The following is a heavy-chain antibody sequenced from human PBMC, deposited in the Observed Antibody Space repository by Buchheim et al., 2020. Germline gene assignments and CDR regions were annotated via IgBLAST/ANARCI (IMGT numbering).Heavy chain of an antibody. CDR2: ISGSGGST. J-gene: IGHJ1*01. CDR3: AKDGMIVVVITTSLEYFQH. D-gene: IGHD3-22*01. CDR1: GFTFSSYA. Sequence: EVQLLESGGGLVQPGGSLRLSCAASGFTFSSYAMSWVRQAPGKGLEWVSAISGSGGSTYYADSVKGRFTIPRHNSKNTPYLQMNSLRAEDTAVYYCAKDGMIVVVITTSLEYFQHWGQGTL. V-gene: IGHV3-23*01.